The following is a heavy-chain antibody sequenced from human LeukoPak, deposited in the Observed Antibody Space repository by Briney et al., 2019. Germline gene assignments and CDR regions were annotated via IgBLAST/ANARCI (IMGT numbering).Heavy chain of an antibody. V-gene: IGHV3-23*01. CDR1: GFTFSSYT. CDR3: AKGRTGYIPDF. Sequence: GASLRLSCAASGFTFSSYTMTWVRQAPGKGLEWVSVISGNGGTTYYADSVKGRFTISRDNSKSTLYLQMNSLRVEDTAVYYCAKGRTGYIPDFWGQGTLVTVSS. J-gene: IGHJ4*02. CDR2: ISGNGGTT. D-gene: IGHD6-13*01.